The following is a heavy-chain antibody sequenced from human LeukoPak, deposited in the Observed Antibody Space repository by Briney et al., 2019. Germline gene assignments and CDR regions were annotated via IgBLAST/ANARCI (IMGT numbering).Heavy chain of an antibody. J-gene: IGHJ4*02. D-gene: IGHD2-2*01. CDR3: AREKVSVEPAANPFDY. CDR2: ISYDGSNK. Sequence: PGGSLRLSCAASGFTFSSYAMHWVRQAPGKGLEWVAVISYDGSNKYYADSVKGRFTISRDNSKNTLYLQMNSLRAEDTAVYYCAREKVSVEPAANPFDYWGQGTLVTVSS. CDR1: GFTFSSYA. V-gene: IGHV3-30-3*01.